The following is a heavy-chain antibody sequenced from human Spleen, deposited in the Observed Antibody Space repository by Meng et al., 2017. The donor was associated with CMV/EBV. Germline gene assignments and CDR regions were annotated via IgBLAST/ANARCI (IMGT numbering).Heavy chain of an antibody. D-gene: IGHD6-6*01. CDR3: ARDSSSSVDY. Sequence: VELCQHGAEVKQPGASWKASCKAAGYSFSCYGISWVRPAPGQGLEGMGWISAYNGNTNYAQKLQGRVTMTTDTSTSTAYMELRSLRSDDTAVYYCARDSSSSVDYWGQGTLVTVSS. CDR2: ISAYNGNT. CDR1: GYSFSCYG. V-gene: IGHV1-18*01. J-gene: IGHJ4*02.